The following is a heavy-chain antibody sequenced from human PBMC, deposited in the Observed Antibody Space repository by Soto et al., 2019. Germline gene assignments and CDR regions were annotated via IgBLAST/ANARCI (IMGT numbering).Heavy chain of an antibody. Sequence: QVHLVQSGVEVKNPGASVKGSCKGSGYDFTTYGITWVRQAPGQGLEWMAWISAHNGNTNYAPNLQGRVTVTRDTSTSTAYIELRSLRSDDTAVYYCARGRYGDYWGQGALVTVSS. CDR2: ISAHNGNT. D-gene: IGHD1-1*01. J-gene: IGHJ4*02. CDR1: GYDFTTYG. V-gene: IGHV1-18*01. CDR3: ARGRYGDY.